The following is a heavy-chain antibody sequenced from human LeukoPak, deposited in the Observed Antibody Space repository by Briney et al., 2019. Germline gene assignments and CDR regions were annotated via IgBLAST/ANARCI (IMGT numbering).Heavy chain of an antibody. CDR3: ARTVTTVTSNWFDP. J-gene: IGHJ5*02. CDR2: IFYSGST. D-gene: IGHD4-11*01. CDR1: GGSISTYY. Sequence: SETLSLTCTVSGGSISTYYWSWIRQPPGRGLEWIGYIFYSGSTKYNPSLKSRVTISVDTSKNQFSLKLSSVTAADTAVYYCARTVTTVTSNWFDPWGQGTLVTVSS. V-gene: IGHV4-59*01.